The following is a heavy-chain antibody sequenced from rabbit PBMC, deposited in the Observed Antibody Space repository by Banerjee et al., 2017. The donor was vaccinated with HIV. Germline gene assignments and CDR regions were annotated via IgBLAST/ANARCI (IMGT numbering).Heavy chain of an antibody. CDR1: GIDFSSYYY. J-gene: IGHJ4*01. D-gene: IGHD6-1*01. V-gene: IGHV1S40*01. CDR2: IATSSGTT. CDR3: ARVDPGYGYALNL. Sequence: QSLEESGGDLVKPGASLTLTCKASGIDFSSYYYMCWVRQAPGKGLELIACIATSSGTTDYASWAKGRFSVSKTSSTTVDLKMTSVTAADTASYFCARVDPGYGYALNLWGPGTLVTVS.